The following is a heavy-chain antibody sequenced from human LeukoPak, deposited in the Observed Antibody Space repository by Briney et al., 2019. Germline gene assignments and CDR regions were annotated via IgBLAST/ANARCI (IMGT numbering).Heavy chain of an antibody. CDR3: ARGLNSGYWVLGNWFDP. CDR2: INHSGST. Sequence: SETLSLTCAVYGGSFSGYYWSWIRQPPGKGLEWIGEINHSGSTNYNPSLKSRVTISVDTSKNQFSLKLSSVTAGDTAVYYCARGLNSGYWVLGNWFDPWGQGTLVTVSS. J-gene: IGHJ5*02. D-gene: IGHD3-22*01. V-gene: IGHV4-34*01. CDR1: GGSFSGYY.